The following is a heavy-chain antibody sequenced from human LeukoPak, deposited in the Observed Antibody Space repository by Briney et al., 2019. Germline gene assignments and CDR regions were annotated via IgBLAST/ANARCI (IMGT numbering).Heavy chain of an antibody. CDR3: AKGSGSGWYGWFAP. Sequence: GGSLRLSCAASGFTFSSYAMTWVRQALGKGLEWVSSIDASGGSTYYADSVKGRFTISRDNSKNTFFLQMNTLRAADTAVYYCAKGSGSGWYGWFAPWGQGTLVTVSS. J-gene: IGHJ5*02. CDR1: GFTFSSYA. D-gene: IGHD6-19*01. V-gene: IGHV3-23*01. CDR2: IDASGGST.